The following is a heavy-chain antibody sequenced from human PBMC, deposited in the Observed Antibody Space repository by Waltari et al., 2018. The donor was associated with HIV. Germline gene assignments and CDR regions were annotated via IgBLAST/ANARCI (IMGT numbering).Heavy chain of an antibody. CDR3: ARTYSGSYPRGYAFNI. V-gene: IGHV4-59*01. Sequence: QVQLQESGPGLVKPSETLSRTCTVSGGSISDYYWSWIRQPPGKGLELIGFIYYNGNTNYNPSLKSRVTISMGTARNHFSLQLTSVTAADTAVYYCARTYSGSYPRGYAFNIWGQGTMVTVSS. J-gene: IGHJ3*02. CDR1: GGSISDYY. D-gene: IGHD1-26*01. CDR2: IYYNGNT.